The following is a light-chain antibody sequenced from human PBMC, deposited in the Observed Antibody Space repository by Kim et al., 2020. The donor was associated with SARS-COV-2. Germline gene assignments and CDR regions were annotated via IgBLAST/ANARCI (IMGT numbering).Light chain of an antibody. V-gene: IGLV3-1*01. CDR1: KLGDKY. CDR3: QAWDSSTVI. CDR2: QDT. J-gene: IGLJ2*01. Sequence: SVSPGQTASITCSGDKLGDKYASWYQQNPGQSPVLVIYQDTKRPSGIPERFSGSNSGNTAALTISGTQAMDEADYYCQAWDSSTVIFGGGTKLTVL.